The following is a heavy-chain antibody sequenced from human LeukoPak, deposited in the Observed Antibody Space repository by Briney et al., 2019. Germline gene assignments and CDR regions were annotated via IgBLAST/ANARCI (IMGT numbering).Heavy chain of an antibody. CDR2: ITSSSSYI. J-gene: IGHJ6*03. CDR1: GFTFSSYS. Sequence: GGSLRLSCAASGFTFSSYSMNWVRQAPGRGLEWVSSITSSSSYIYYADSVKGRFTISRDNSKNTLYLQMNSLRAEDTAVYYCAKQGRDWLRDYYYYMDVWGKGTTVTISS. V-gene: IGHV3-21*04. D-gene: IGHD3-9*01. CDR3: AKQGRDWLRDYYYYMDV.